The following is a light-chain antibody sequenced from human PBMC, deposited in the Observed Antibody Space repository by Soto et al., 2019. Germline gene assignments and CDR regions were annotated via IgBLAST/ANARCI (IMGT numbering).Light chain of an antibody. CDR2: EIN. Sequence: QSVLTQPPSASGSPGQSVTISCTGTSSDVGAYDYVSWYQQHPGKAPKLMIYEINKRPSGVPARFSGSKSGNTASLTVSGLQAEDEADYYCSSFAGSNNVPYVFGTGTKVTVL. CDR1: SSDVGAYDY. CDR3: SSFAGSNNVPYV. V-gene: IGLV2-8*01. J-gene: IGLJ1*01.